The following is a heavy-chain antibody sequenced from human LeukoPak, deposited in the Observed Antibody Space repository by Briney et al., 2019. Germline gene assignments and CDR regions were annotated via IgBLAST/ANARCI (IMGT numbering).Heavy chain of an antibody. V-gene: IGHV1-2*06. CDR2: INPNSGGT. Sequence: ASVKVSSKASGYTFTGYYMHWVRQAPGPGLEWMGRINPNSGGTNYAQKFQGRVTMTRDTSISTAYMELSRLGSDDTAVYYCARDSIAVAGLNDYWGQGTLVTVSS. CDR3: ARDSIAVAGLNDY. J-gene: IGHJ4*02. D-gene: IGHD6-19*01. CDR1: GYTFTGYY.